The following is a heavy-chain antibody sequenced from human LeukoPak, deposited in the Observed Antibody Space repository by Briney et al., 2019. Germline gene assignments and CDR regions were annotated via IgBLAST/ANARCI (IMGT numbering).Heavy chain of an antibody. Sequence: GGSLRLSCAAFGFTFSSYEMNWVRQAPGKGLEWVSYISSSGSTIYYADSAKGRFTFSRDNAKNSLYLQMNSLRAEDTAVYYCAREFLITIFGVVINTRYYYYMDVWGKGTTVTVSS. CDR3: AREFLITIFGVVINTRYYYYMDV. CDR1: GFTFSSYE. D-gene: IGHD3-3*01. J-gene: IGHJ6*03. V-gene: IGHV3-48*03. CDR2: ISSSGSTI.